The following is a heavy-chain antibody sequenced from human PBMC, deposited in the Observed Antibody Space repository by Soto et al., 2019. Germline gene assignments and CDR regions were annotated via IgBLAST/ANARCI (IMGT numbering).Heavy chain of an antibody. Sequence: EVQLVESGGGLVKPGGSLRLSCEVSGFTFSSYSMNWVRQASGKGLEWVSSISSSGSSIYYADSVKGRFTISRDNAKNSLSLQMNSLRVEDSAIYYCAKVIVATTLAYYSGMDVWGQGTTVTVSS. V-gene: IGHV3-21*01. CDR3: AKVIVATTLAYYSGMDV. CDR1: GFTFSSYS. CDR2: ISSSGSSI. D-gene: IGHD5-12*01. J-gene: IGHJ6*02.